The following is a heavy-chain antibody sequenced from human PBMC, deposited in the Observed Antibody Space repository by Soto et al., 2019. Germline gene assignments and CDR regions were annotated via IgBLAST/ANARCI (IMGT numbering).Heavy chain of an antibody. V-gene: IGHV4-59*01. Sequence: PSETLSLTCTVSGDSIRPYYWTWIRQPPGKGLEWIGYISYSGSFLYESSLKSRLTISVDTSKNQFSLKLKSVTAEDTAVYYCARVTDDSLTAYSYYFDYWGQVNLVTVSS. CDR2: ISYSGSF. CDR3: ARVTDDSLTAYSYYFDY. D-gene: IGHD3-9*01. J-gene: IGHJ4*02. CDR1: GDSIRPYY.